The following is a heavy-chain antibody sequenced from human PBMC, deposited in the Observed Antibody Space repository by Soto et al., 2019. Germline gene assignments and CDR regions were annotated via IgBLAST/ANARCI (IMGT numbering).Heavy chain of an antibody. J-gene: IGHJ4*02. V-gene: IGHV1-2*04. CDR1: GYSFTDYH. CDR2: INPKSGGT. D-gene: IGHD6-19*01. CDR3: ARVKLAGRSGFDY. Sequence: ASVKVSCKASGYSFTDYHIHWVRQAPGQGLEWLGRINPKSGGTSTAQKFQGWVTMTTDTSKNHFSLELTSVTAADTAVYYCARVKLAGRSGFDYWGLGTLVTVSS.